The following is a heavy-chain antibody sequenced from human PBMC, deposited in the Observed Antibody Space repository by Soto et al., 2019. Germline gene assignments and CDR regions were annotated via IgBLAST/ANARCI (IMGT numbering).Heavy chain of an antibody. Sequence: SETLSLTCTVSGGSISSYYWSWIRQRPGKGLEWIGYIYYSGSTNYNPSLKSRVTISVDTSKNQFSLKLSSVTAADTAVYCCARAYCSSTSCYPWGDAFDIWGQGAMVTVSS. CDR3: ARAYCSSTSCYPWGDAFDI. V-gene: IGHV4-59*01. J-gene: IGHJ3*02. D-gene: IGHD2-2*01. CDR2: IYYSGST. CDR1: GGSISSYY.